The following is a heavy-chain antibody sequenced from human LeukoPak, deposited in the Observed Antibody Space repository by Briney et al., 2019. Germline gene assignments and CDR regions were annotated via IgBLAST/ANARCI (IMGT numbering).Heavy chain of an antibody. CDR1: GFTFSSYA. J-gene: IGHJ4*02. CDR2: ISGSGGST. Sequence: GGSLRLSCAASGFTFSSYAMSWVRQAPGKGLEWVSAISGSGGSTYYADSVKGRFTISRDNPKNTLYLQMNSLRAEDTAVYYCAKDIGQQLVRRFDYWGQGTLVTVSS. D-gene: IGHD6-13*01. V-gene: IGHV3-23*01. CDR3: AKDIGQQLVRRFDY.